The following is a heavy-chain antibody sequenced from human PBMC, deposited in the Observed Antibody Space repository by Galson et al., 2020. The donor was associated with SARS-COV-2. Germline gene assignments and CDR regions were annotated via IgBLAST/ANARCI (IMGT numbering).Heavy chain of an antibody. V-gene: IGHV3-21*06. J-gene: IGHJ4*02. Sequence: GGSLRLSCTASGFVFRNDPMNWVRQAPGKGLEWISNIRAEGDAYYADSVQGRFTTSRDNAESSLYLQMNALRVEDTAVYYCARDTDFGFDYWGQGILVTVSS. D-gene: IGHD3-16*01. CDR1: GFVFRNDP. CDR3: ARDTDFGFDY. CDR2: IRAEGDA.